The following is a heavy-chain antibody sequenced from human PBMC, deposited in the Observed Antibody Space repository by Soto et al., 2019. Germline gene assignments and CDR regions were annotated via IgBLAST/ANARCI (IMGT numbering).Heavy chain of an antibody. V-gene: IGHV4-59*01. CDR3: ARRWGTSFDF. D-gene: IGHD7-27*01. J-gene: IGHJ4*02. CDR2: IYYSGST. Sequence: NPSETLSLTCTVSGGSISSYYWSWIRQPPGKGLEWIGYIYYSGSTNYNPSLKSRVTISVDTSKNQFSLKLSSVTSADTAVYFCARRWGTSFDFWGQGTLVTVSS. CDR1: GGSISSYY.